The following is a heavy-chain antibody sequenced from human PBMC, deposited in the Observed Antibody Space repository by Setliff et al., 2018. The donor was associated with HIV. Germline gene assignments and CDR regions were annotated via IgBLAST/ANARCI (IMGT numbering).Heavy chain of an antibody. Sequence: SETLSLTCTVSGDSISSGGYFWSWIRQPAGKGLEWVGHIHTTGSTNYNPSLKSRVIVAIDTPQNQFFLRLTSVTAADTAVYFCARQAERDDDSYLDYWGQGTLVTVSS. CDR2: IHTTGST. J-gene: IGHJ4*02. CDR1: GDSISSGGYF. V-gene: IGHV4-61*09. CDR3: ARQAERDDDSYLDY. D-gene: IGHD3-16*01.